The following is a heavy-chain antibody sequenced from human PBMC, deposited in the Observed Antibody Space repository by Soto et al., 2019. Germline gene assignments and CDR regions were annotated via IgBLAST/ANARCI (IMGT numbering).Heavy chain of an antibody. D-gene: IGHD4-17*01. J-gene: IGHJ6*02. V-gene: IGHV1-69*13. Sequence: SVKVSCKASGGTFSSYAISWVRQAPGQGLEWMGGIIPIFGTANYAQKFQGRVTITADESTSTAYMELSSLRSEDTAVYYCARGTVAKDPPYYYHYGMDVWGQGTTVTVSS. CDR1: GGTFSSYA. CDR2: IIPIFGTA. CDR3: ARGTVAKDPPYYYHYGMDV.